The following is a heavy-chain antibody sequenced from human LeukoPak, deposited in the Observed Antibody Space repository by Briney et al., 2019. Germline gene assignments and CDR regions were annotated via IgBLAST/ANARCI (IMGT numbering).Heavy chain of an antibody. CDR3: ARAYYYDSSGYRGGWYFDL. J-gene: IGHJ2*01. CDR2: IIPILGIA. Sequence: ASVKVSCKASGGTFSSYAISWVRQAPGQGLEWMGRIIPILGIANYAQKFQGRVTITADESTSTAYMELSSLRSEDTAVYYCARAYYYDSSGYRGGWYFDLWGRGTLVTVSS. CDR1: GGTFSSYA. D-gene: IGHD3-22*01. V-gene: IGHV1-69*04.